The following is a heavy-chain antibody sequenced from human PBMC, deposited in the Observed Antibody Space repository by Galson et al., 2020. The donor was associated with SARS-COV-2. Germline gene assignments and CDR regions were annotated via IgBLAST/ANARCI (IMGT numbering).Heavy chain of an antibody. Sequence: GGSLRLSCTASGFTFRGYWMTWVRQHPGRGLEWVAYINRDGTQEDYVDSARGRFTISRDNVESSVYLQMNSLRAEDTAVYYCAIILPSGYYDHWGQGTLVTVSS. J-gene: IGHJ4*02. V-gene: IGHV3-7*01. CDR1: GFTFRGYW. D-gene: IGHD1-1*01. CDR2: INRDGTQE. CDR3: AIILPSGYYDH.